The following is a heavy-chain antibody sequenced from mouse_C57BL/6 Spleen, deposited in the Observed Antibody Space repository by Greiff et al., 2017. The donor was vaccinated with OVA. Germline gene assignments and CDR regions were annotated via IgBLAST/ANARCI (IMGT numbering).Heavy chain of an antibody. V-gene: IGHV2-2*01. CDR2: IWSGGST. CDR1: GFSLPSYG. J-gene: IGHJ2*01. D-gene: IGHD2-4*01. CDR3: ASGDDYDVGFDY. Sequence: VQGVESGPGLVQPSQSLSITCTVSGFSLPSYGVHWVRQSPGKGLEWLGVIWSGGSTDYNAAFISRLSISKDNSKSHVFFKMNSLQADDTAIYYCASGDDYDVGFDYWGQGTTLTVSS.